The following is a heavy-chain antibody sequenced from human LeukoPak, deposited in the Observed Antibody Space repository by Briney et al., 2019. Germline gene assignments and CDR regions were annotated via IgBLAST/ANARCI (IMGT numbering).Heavy chain of an antibody. D-gene: IGHD2-2*01. CDR1: GFSVSSNY. CDR3: ARDSRYCSSTNCYYDY. V-gene: IGHV3-53*01. CDR2: IYSSGDT. J-gene: IGHJ4*02. Sequence: GGSLRLSCAASGFSVSSNYMSWVRQAPGKGLEWVSVIYSSGDTYYADSVKGRFTISRDNSKNTLYFQMNSLRAEDTAVYYCARDSRYCSSTNCYYDYWGQGTLVTVSS.